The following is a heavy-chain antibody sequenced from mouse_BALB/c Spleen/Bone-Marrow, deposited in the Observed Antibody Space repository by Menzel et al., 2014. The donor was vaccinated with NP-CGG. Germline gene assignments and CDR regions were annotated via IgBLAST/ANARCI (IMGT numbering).Heavy chain of an antibody. CDR1: GFSLTGYG. J-gene: IGHJ4*01. CDR3: ARSGTDYAMDY. CDR2: IWSDGST. V-gene: IGHV2-6-2*01. D-gene: IGHD4-1*01. Sequence: QVQLQQSGPDLVPPSQSLSLTCTVSGFSLTGYGLHWVRQPPGKGLEWLGVIWSDGSTTYNSALKSRLSISKDNSKRQVLLKMNSLQTDDTAMYYCARSGTDYAMDYWGQGTSVTVSS.